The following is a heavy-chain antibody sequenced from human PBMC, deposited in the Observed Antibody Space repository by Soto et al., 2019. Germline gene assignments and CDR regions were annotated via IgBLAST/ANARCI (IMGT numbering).Heavy chain of an antibody. Sequence: QVQLVVSGGGLVKPGGSLRISCAASGFTFSDYYISWIRQAPGKGLEWVSYISSSGSIIYYADSVKGRFTISRDNAKNLLYLQMNSLRAEDTAVYYCALAGYDSNYYAVTPLSAGHFWGQGTLVTVSS. CDR2: ISSSGSII. V-gene: IGHV3-11*01. J-gene: IGHJ4*02. CDR1: GFTFSDYY. D-gene: IGHD4-4*01. CDR3: ALAGYDSNYYAVTPLSAGHF.